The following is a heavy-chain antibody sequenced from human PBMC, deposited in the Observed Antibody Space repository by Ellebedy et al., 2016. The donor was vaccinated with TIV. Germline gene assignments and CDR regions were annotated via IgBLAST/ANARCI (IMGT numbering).Heavy chain of an antibody. J-gene: IGHJ4*02. CDR2: ISQDGSAK. Sequence: PGGSLRLSCAASAFTFSYYWMGWVRQAPGKGLQWVASISQDGSAKYYVDSVKGRFTISRDNAKQTLYLQINSLRAEDTAVYYCARGGGCGSGDCWAFYYWGQGTLVTVSS. CDR1: AFTFSYYW. V-gene: IGHV3-7*01. D-gene: IGHD2-21*02. CDR3: ARGGGCGSGDCWAFYY.